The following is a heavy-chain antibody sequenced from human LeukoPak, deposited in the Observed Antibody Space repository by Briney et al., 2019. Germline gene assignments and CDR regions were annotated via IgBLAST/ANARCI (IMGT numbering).Heavy chain of an antibody. CDR2: ISSSSSYI. CDR1: GFTFSDYY. CDR3: ARVATGVGICDY. V-gene: IGHV3-11*06. J-gene: IGHJ4*02. D-gene: IGHD5-12*01. Sequence: GGSLRLSCAASGFTFSDYYMSWIRQAPGKGLEWVSSISSSSSYIYYADSVKGPFTISRDNAKNSLYLQMNSLRAEDTAVYYCARVATGVGICDYWGQGTLVTVSS.